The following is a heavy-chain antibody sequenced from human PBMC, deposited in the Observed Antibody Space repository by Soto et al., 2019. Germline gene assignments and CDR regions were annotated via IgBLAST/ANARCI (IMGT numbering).Heavy chain of an antibody. CDR1: GYTFTSYG. V-gene: IGHV1-18*04. J-gene: IGHJ4*02. Sequence: QVQLVQSGAEVKKPGASVKVSCKASGYTFTSYGISWVRQAXGQGLEWMGWISAYNGNTNYAQKLQGRVTMTTDTSTSTAYMELXSLRSXDXAVYXXXXXXXXXXPXXTDYWGQGTLVTVSS. CDR3: XXXXXXXXPXXTDY. CDR2: ISAYNGNT.